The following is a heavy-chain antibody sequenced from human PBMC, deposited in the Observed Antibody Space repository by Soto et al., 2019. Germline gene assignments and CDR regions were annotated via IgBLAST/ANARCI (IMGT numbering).Heavy chain of an antibody. CDR2: INHKKKT. CDR3: ARGEWMIRGADYYYYMDV. D-gene: IGHD3-10*01. V-gene: IGHV4-34*01. Sequence: SETLSLTCAVYGGSFNDYYWTWIRQPPGKGLEWIGEINHKKKTQYNPSLESRVNFSVDTSKNQFSLRLTSVTAADTSLFYCARGEWMIRGADYYYYMDVWGKGTTVTVSS. J-gene: IGHJ6*03. CDR1: GGSFNDYY.